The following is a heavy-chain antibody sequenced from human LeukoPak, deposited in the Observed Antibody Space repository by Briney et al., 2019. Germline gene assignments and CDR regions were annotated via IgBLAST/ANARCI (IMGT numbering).Heavy chain of an antibody. CDR2: IRYDGSNK. CDR1: GFTFSSYG. CDR3: ASRYCSSTSCLPSEDPFVNYYYYMDV. J-gene: IGHJ6*03. V-gene: IGHV3-30*02. Sequence: GGSLRLSCAESGFTFSSYGMHWVHQAPGKGLEWMAFIRYDGSNKYYADSVKGRFTISRDNSKNTLYLQMNSLRAEDTAVYYCASRYCSSTSCLPSEDPFVNYYYYMDVWGKGTTVTISS. D-gene: IGHD2-2*01.